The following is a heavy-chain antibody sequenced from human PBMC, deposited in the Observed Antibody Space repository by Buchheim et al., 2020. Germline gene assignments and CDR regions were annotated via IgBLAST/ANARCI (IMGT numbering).Heavy chain of an antibody. Sequence: EEKLLESGGGLVQPGGSLRLSCAASGFPFSSYAMNWVRQAPGKGLEWVSSISGSATDTYYADSVKGRFTISRENTKNTLYLQMDGLTVADTATYYCAADGLPLVMATGVLEYWGLGTL. CDR2: ISGSATDT. CDR1: GFPFSSYA. CDR3: AADGLPLVMATGVLEY. V-gene: IGHV3-23*01. D-gene: IGHD5-24*01. J-gene: IGHJ4*02.